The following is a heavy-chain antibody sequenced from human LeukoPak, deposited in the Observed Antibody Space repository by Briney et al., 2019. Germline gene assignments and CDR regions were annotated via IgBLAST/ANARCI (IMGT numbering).Heavy chain of an antibody. CDR1: GGSISSSSYY. CDR2: IYYSGST. Sequence: SETLSLTCTVSGGSISSSSYYWGWIRQPPGKGLEWIGSIYYSGSTYYNPSLKSRVTISVDTSKNQFSLKLSSVTAADTAVYYCARHRRFRAYLYSSSWYGDAFDIWGQGTMVTVSS. V-gene: IGHV4-39*01. CDR3: ARHRRFRAYLYSSSWYGDAFDI. D-gene: IGHD6-13*01. J-gene: IGHJ3*02.